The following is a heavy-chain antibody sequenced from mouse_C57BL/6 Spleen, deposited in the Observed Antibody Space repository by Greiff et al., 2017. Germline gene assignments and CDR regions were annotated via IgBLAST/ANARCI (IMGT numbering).Heavy chain of an antibody. CDR3: ARGGGYFDV. J-gene: IGHJ1*03. CDR2: IDPSDSYT. Sequence: QVQLQQSGAELVMPGASVKLSCKASGYTFTSSWMHWVKQRPGQGLEWIGEIDPSDSYTNYNQKFKGKSTLTVDKSSSTAYMQLSSLTSEDSAVYYCARGGGYFDVWGTGTTVTVSS. V-gene: IGHV1-69*01. CDR1: GYTFTSSW.